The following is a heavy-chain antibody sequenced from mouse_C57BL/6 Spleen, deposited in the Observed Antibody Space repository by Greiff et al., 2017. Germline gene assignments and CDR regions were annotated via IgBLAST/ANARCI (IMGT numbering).Heavy chain of an antibody. J-gene: IGHJ2*01. V-gene: IGHV1-54*01. D-gene: IGHD1-1*01. CDR2: INPGSGGT. CDR3: ARDYGNPLDY. CDR1: GYAFTNYL. Sequence: VQLQQSGAELVRPGTSVKVSCKASGYAFTNYLIEWVKQRPGQGLEWIGVINPGSGGTNYNEKFKGKATLTADKSSSTAYMQLSSLTSEDSAVYFCARDYGNPLDYWGQGTTLTVSS.